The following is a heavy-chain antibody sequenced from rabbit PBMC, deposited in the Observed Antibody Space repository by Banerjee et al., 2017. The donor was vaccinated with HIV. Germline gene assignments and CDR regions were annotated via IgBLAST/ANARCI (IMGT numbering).Heavy chain of an antibody. CDR3: AIARSYPDYFNL. CDR2: FFADGNGHT. V-gene: IGHV1S45*01. Sequence: QQQLEESGGGLVKPGGSLTLTCTASGLDFSSSYWICWVRQAPGKGLEWIACFFADGNGHTYYTTWAKGRFTISKTSSTTVTLQMTSLTAADTATYFCAIARSYPDYFNLWGPGTLVTVS. CDR1: GLDFSSSYW. D-gene: IGHD5-1*01. J-gene: IGHJ4*01.